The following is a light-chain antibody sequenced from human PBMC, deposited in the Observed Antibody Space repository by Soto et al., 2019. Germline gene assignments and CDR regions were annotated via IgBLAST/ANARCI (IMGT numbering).Light chain of an antibody. J-gene: IGLJ3*02. V-gene: IGLV2-14*01. Sequence: QSVLTQPASVSGPPGQSITISCTGTSSDVGGYKYVSWYQQHPGKAPKLMIYEVSNRPSGVSNRFSGSKSGNTASLTISGLQAEDEADYYCSSYTSSTTAVFGGGTKLTVL. CDR1: SSDVGGYKY. CDR2: EVS. CDR3: SSYTSSTTAV.